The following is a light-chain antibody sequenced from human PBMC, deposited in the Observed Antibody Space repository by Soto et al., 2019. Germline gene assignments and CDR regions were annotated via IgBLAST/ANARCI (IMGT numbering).Light chain of an antibody. CDR3: QQYGISPRT. V-gene: IGKV3-20*01. J-gene: IGKJ1*01. Sequence: ESVLTQSPGTLSLSPGERATLSCRASQSVTSSYLAWYQQKPGQAPRLLIYGASSRATGIPDRFSGSGSGTDFTLTISRLEPEEFAVYYCQQYGISPRTFGQGTNVEIK. CDR2: GAS. CDR1: QSVTSSY.